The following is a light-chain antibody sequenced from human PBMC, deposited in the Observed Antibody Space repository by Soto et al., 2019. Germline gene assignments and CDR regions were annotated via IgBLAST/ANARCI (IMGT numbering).Light chain of an antibody. Sequence: QSVLTQPPSASGTPGQRVTISCSGSSSNIGSNYVYWYRQLPGTAPNVLIYRNDERPSGVPDRFSGSKSGSSASLAISGLRSEDEDDYYCSAWDDSLSGPVFGRGTKLTVL. CDR3: SAWDDSLSGPV. J-gene: IGLJ3*02. CDR2: RND. CDR1: SSNIGSNY. V-gene: IGLV1-47*01.